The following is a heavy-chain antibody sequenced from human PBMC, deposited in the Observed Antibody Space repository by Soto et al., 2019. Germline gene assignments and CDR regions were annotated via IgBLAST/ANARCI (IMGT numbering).Heavy chain of an antibody. CDR2: IYHSGST. V-gene: IGHV4-30-2*01. CDR3: ARVCGGDCHYGMDV. J-gene: IGHJ6*01. Sequence: SETLSLTCAVSGGSISSGGYSWSWIRHPPGKGLEWIGYIYHSGSTYYNPSLKSRVTISVDTSKNQFSLKLSSVTAADTAVYYCARVCGGDCHYGMDVWGQGTTVTVSS. CDR1: GGSISSGGYS. D-gene: IGHD2-21*02.